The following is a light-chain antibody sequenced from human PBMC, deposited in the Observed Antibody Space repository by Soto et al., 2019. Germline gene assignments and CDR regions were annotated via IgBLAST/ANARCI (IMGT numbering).Light chain of an antibody. J-gene: IGLJ1*01. CDR2: DVN. CDR3: TSYTRSSTYV. V-gene: IGLV2-14*03. Sequence: QSVLTQPASVSGSPGQSITISCPGTSSDIGAYNYVSWYQQHPGKAPKLMIYDVNTRPSGVSNRFSGSKSGNTASLTISGLQAEDEADYFCTSYTRSSTYVFGTGTKVTVL. CDR1: SSDIGAYNY.